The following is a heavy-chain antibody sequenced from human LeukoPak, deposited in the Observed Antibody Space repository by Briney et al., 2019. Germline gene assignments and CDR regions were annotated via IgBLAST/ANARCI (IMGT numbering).Heavy chain of an antibody. Sequence: GGSLRLSCAASGFTVSSNYMSWVRETPGKGLEWVSVIYSGGGTYYADSVKGRFTISRDNSKNTLYLQMNSLRAEDTAVYYCARHDYDSSGYYGYYGMDVWGQGTTVTVSS. J-gene: IGHJ6*02. CDR3: ARHDYDSSGYYGYYGMDV. V-gene: IGHV3-66*04. D-gene: IGHD3-22*01. CDR2: IYSGGGT. CDR1: GFTVSSNY.